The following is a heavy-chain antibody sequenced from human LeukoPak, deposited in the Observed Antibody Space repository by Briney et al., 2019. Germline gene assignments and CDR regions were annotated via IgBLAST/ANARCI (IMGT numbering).Heavy chain of an antibody. CDR1: GFTFSMYW. V-gene: IGHV3-7*01. CDR3: TRDRQGPRLYEMDI. CDR2: IKVDGSEI. Sequence: GGSLRLSCAASGFTFSMYWMSWVRQAPGRGPEWVANIKVDGSEIYYVDSVKGRFTISRDNAKNSLYLQMNSLRAEDTAVYYCTRDRQGPRLYEMDIWGQGTTVTVSS. J-gene: IGHJ6*02. D-gene: IGHD2-8*01.